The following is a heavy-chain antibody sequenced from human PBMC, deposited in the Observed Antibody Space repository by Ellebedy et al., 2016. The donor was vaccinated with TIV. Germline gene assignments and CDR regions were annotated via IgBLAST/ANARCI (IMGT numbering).Heavy chain of an antibody. CDR3: ASPGYSSSSGDYYYYMDV. Sequence: SETLSLXCTVSGGSISSSSYYWGWIRQPPGKGLEWIGSIYYSGSTYYNPSLKSRVTISVDTSKNQFSLKLSSVTAADTAVYYCASPGYSSSSGDYYYYMDVWGKGTTVTVSS. J-gene: IGHJ6*03. CDR1: GGSISSSSYY. D-gene: IGHD6-6*01. CDR2: IYYSGST. V-gene: IGHV4-39*01.